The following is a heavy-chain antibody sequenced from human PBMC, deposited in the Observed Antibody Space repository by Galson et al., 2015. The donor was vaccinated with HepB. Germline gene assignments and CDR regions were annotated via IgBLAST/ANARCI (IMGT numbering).Heavy chain of an antibody. CDR1: GYTFTGYY. D-gene: IGHD2-2*02. J-gene: IGHJ3*02. V-gene: IGHV1-2*02. Sequence: SCAASGYTFTGYYMHWVRQAPGQGLEWMGWINPNSGGTNYAQKFQGRVTMTRDTSISTAYMELSRLRSDDTAVYYCARTANLCSSTSCYIDDAFDIWGQGTMVTVSS. CDR3: ARTANLCSSTSCYIDDAFDI. CDR2: INPNSGGT.